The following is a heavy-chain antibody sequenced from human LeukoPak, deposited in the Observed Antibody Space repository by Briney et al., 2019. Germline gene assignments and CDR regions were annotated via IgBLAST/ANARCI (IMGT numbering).Heavy chain of an antibody. Sequence: GGSLRLSCTASGFTFRSYTMNWVRQAPGKGLEWVSYISSSGGSIYYADSVKGRFTISRDNAKNSLYLQMNSLRAEDTAIYYCAREGCSGGNCYIDYWGQGTLVTVSS. CDR2: ISSSGGSI. D-gene: IGHD2-15*01. J-gene: IGHJ4*02. V-gene: IGHV3-48*04. CDR1: GFTFRSYT. CDR3: AREGCSGGNCYIDY.